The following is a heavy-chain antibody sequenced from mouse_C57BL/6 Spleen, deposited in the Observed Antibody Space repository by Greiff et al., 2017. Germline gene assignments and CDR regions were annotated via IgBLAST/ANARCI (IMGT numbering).Heavy chain of an antibody. Sequence: QVQLQQPGAALVRSGTSVKLSCKASGYTFTSYWMHWVKRRPGQGLEWIGVIDPSDSYTNYNQKFKGKATLTVDTSSSPAYMQLSSLTSEDSAVYYCARYGKSSMDYWGQGTSVTVSA. CDR1: GYTFTSYW. V-gene: IGHV1-59*01. J-gene: IGHJ4*01. D-gene: IGHD1-1*01. CDR3: ARYGKSSMDY. CDR2: IDPSDSYT.